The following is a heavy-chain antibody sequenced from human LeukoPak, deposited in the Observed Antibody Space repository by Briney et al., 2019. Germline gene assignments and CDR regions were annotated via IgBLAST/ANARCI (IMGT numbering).Heavy chain of an antibody. V-gene: IGHV3-23*01. CDR2: ISGSGGST. J-gene: IGHJ4*02. CDR1: GFTFSSYG. Sequence: GGSLRLSCAASGFTFSSYGMSWVRQAPGKGLEWVSAISGSGGSTYYADSVRGRFTISRDNSKNTLYLQMNSLRAEDTAVYYCARDREAWTPSGSYYFDYWGQGTLVTVSS. D-gene: IGHD3-10*01. CDR3: ARDREAWTPSGSYYFDY.